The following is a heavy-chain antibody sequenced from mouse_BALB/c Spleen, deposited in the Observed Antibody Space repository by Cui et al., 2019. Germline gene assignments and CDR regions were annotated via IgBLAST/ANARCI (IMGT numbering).Heavy chain of an antibody. CDR2: IDPNSGGT. V-gene: IGHV1-72*01. CDR1: GYTFTSYW. Sequence: HAQLQQPAAALVKLTASAKLSCKASGYTFTSYWMHWVKQRPGRGFEWIGRIDPNSGGTKYNEKFKSKATLTVDKPSSTAYMQLSSLTSEDSAVYYCARYDYYGSSYFDYWGQGTTLTVSS. D-gene: IGHD1-1*01. J-gene: IGHJ2*01. CDR3: ARYDYYGSSYFDY.